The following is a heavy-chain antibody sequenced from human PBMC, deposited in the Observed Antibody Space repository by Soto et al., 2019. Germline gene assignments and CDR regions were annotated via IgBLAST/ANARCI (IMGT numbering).Heavy chain of an antibody. CDR2: MFYSGST. Sequence: KPSETLSLTCTVSGGSISSYYWSWIRQPPGKGLEWIGYMFYSGSTNYNPSPKSRVTMSVDTSKNQFSLKLSSVSAADTAVYYCARAVNYYGSGSFYWWFDPWGQGTLVTVSS. CDR3: ARAVNYYGSGSFYWWFDP. J-gene: IGHJ5*02. V-gene: IGHV4-59*01. D-gene: IGHD3-10*01. CDR1: GGSISSYY.